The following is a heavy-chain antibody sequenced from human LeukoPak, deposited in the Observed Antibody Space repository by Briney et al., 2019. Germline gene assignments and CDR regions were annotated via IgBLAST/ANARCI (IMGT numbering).Heavy chain of an antibody. D-gene: IGHD1-26*01. J-gene: IGHJ4*02. Sequence: APVKVSCKASGYTFTSYYMHWVRQAPGQGLEWMGIINPSGGSTSYAQKFQGRVTMTRDTSTSTVYMELSSLRSEDTAVYYCARVVRSGEFDYWGQGTLVTVSS. CDR1: GYTFTSYY. CDR2: INPSGGST. V-gene: IGHV1-46*01. CDR3: ARVVRSGEFDY.